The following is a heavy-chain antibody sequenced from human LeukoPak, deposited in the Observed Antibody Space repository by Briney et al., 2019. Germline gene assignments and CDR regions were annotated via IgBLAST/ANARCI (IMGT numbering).Heavy chain of an antibody. J-gene: IGHJ5*02. Sequence: PSETLSLTCTVSGGSISSYYWSWIRQPPGKGLEWIGYIYTSGSTNYNPSLKSRVTISVDTSKNQFSLKLSSVTAADTAVYYCARYDGYGGNRNWFDPWGQGTLVTVSS. D-gene: IGHD4-23*01. CDR2: IYTSGST. CDR3: ARYDGYGGNRNWFDP. CDR1: GGSISSYY. V-gene: IGHV4-4*09.